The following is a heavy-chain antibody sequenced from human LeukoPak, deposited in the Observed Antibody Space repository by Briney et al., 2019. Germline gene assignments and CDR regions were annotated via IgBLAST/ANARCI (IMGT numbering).Heavy chain of an antibody. CDR2: TYFSGTT. D-gene: IGHD6-19*01. Sequence: SETLSLTCTVSGGSISTTSFYWAWIRQPPGKGLEWVGSTYFSGTTHYNPSLKSRVTISVDTSKNNFSLKLTSLTVADTAVYYCARHERSVAVAGSFDFWGQGTLVTVSS. J-gene: IGHJ4*02. CDR3: ARHERSVAVAGSFDF. CDR1: GGSISTTSFY. V-gene: IGHV4-39*01.